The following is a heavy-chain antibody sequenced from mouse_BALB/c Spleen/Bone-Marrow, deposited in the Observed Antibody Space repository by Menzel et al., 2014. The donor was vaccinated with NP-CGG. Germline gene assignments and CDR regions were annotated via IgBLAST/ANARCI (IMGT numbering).Heavy chain of an antibody. CDR2: INNNDGNT. Sequence: EVQVVESGGGLVQPGGSLKLSCAASGFTFSSYGMSWVRQTPDERLELVATINNNDGNTYYPDSVKGRFTISRDNAKNTLYLQMSSLKSEDTAMYYCARDNYGSRFDYWGQGTTLTVSS. V-gene: IGHV5-6-3*01. CDR3: ARDNYGSRFDY. J-gene: IGHJ2*01. CDR1: GFTFSSYG. D-gene: IGHD1-1*01.